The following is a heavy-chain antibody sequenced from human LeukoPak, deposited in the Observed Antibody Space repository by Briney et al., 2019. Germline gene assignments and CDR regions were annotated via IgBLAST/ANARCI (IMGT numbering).Heavy chain of an antibody. CDR3: ARRDIVVVPAAIFGAFDI. V-gene: IGHV3-20*04. D-gene: IGHD2-2*02. CDR1: GFTFDDYG. J-gene: IGHJ3*02. CDR2: INWNGGST. Sequence: GGSLRLSCAASGFTFDDYGMSWVRQAPGKGLEWVSGINWNGGSTGYADSVKGRFTISRDNAKNSLYLQMNSLRAEDTTLYYCARRDIVVVPAAIFGAFDIWGQGTMVTVSS.